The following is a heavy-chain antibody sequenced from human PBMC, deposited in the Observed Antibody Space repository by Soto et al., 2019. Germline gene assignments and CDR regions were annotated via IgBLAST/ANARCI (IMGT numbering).Heavy chain of an antibody. CDR3: ARLEGLATISYYFDF. J-gene: IGHJ4*02. CDR2: IYFRGNT. CDR1: GDSINSDKYY. V-gene: IGHV4-39*01. D-gene: IGHD3-9*01. Sequence: SDALSLTSSFSGDSINSDKYYWGWIRQPPGKGLEWIGSIYFRGNTYYNPSLQTRVTISLDKSKSQFSLKLISVTAAVSSVYFCARLEGLATISYYFDFWGQGALVTVSS.